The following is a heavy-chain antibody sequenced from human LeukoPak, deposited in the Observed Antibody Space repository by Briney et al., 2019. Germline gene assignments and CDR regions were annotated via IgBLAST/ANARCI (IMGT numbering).Heavy chain of an antibody. Sequence: PSETLSLTCTVSGGSISSGYYYWSWIRQHPGKGLEWIGYIYYSGSTYYNPSLKSRVTISVDTSKNQFSLKLSSVTAADTAVYYCARGDYYDSSGYYYYFDYWGQGTLVTVSS. J-gene: IGHJ4*02. CDR1: GGSISSGYYY. D-gene: IGHD3-22*01. V-gene: IGHV4-31*03. CDR3: ARGDYYDSSGYYYYFDY. CDR2: IYYSGST.